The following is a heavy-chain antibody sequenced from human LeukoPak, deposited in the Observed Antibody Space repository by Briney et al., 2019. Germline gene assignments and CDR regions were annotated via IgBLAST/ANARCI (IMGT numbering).Heavy chain of an antibody. CDR2: IYYSGSA. V-gene: IGHV4-59*01. J-gene: IGHJ2*01. CDR1: GGSISNYY. D-gene: IGHD1-26*01. Sequence: SETLSLTCSVSGGSISNYYWSWIRQPPGKGLEWIGYIYYSGSASYNPSLESRVTISVDTSKNQFSLKLSSVTAADTAVYYCARDIWEDWYFDLWGRGTLVTVSS. CDR3: ARDIWEDWYFDL.